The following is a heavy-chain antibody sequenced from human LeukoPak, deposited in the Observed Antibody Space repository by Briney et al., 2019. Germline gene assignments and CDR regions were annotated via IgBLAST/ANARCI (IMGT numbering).Heavy chain of an antibody. Sequence: PSETLSLTCTVSGGSISSYYWSWIRQPPGKGLEWIGYIYYSGSTNYNPSLKSRVTISVDTSKNQFSLKLSSVTAADTAVYYCARGIVVVPAAIEYYDILTSGYFDYWGQGTLVTVSS. D-gene: IGHD2-2*02. J-gene: IGHJ4*02. CDR1: GGSISSYY. CDR2: IYYSGST. V-gene: IGHV4-59*01. CDR3: ARGIVVVPAAIEYYDILTSGYFDY.